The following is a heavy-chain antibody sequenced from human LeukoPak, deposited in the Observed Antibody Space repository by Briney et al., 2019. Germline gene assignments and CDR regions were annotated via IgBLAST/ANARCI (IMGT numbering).Heavy chain of an antibody. J-gene: IGHJ6*02. D-gene: IGHD3-3*01. V-gene: IGHV1-8*01. Sequence: EASVKVSCKASGYTFTSYDINWVRQATGQGLEWMGWMNPNSGNTGYAQKFQGRVTMTRNTSISTAYMELSSLRSEDTAVYYCARGARLGDFWSGYTYGMDVWGQGTTVTVSS. CDR1: GYTFTSYD. CDR3: ARGARLGDFWSGYTYGMDV. CDR2: MNPNSGNT.